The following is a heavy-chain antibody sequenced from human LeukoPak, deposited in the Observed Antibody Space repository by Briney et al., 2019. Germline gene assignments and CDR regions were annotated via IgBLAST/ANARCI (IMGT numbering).Heavy chain of an antibody. Sequence: GSLSLSCTTSGFTFSNYAMSWVRQAPGKGLEWVSTMNGSTGSTYYAESVKGRFTISRDNSNNTLDLQMNSLRAEDTAVYYCAKNTLHLWLYWGQGTLVTVSS. CDR2: MNGSTGST. CDR1: GFTFSNYA. CDR3: AKNTLHLWLY. J-gene: IGHJ4*02. D-gene: IGHD5-18*01. V-gene: IGHV3-23*01.